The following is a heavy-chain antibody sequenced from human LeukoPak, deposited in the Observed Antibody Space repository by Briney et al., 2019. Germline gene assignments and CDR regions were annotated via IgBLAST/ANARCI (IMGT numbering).Heavy chain of an antibody. CDR3: VEDVVVIVAAKPGI. CDR2: ISGTGDST. D-gene: IGHD2-15*01. V-gene: IGHV3-23*01. J-gene: IGHJ4*02. CDR1: GFSFSTYA. Sequence: GGSLRLSCAASGFSFSTYAMGWVRQAPGKGLEWVSSISGTGDSTYYADAVKGRFTISRDNSKNTPYLQMNSLRAEDTAVYYCVEDVVVIVAAKPGIWGQGTLVTVSS.